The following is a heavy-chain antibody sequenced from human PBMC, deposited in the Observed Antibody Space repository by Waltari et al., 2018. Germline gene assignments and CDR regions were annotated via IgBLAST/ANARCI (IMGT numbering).Heavy chain of an antibody. CDR1: GFTFSSYW. D-gene: IGHD3-22*01. CDR3: ARANYYDSSGYPLRAFDI. V-gene: IGHV3-7*01. CDR2: IKQDGSEK. Sequence: EVQLVESGGGLVQPGGSLRLSCAASGFTFSSYWMSWVRQAPGKGLEWVANIKQDGSEKYYVDSVKGRFTISRDNAKNSLYLQMNSLRAEDTAVYYCARANYYDSSGYPLRAFDIWGQGTMVTVSS. J-gene: IGHJ3*02.